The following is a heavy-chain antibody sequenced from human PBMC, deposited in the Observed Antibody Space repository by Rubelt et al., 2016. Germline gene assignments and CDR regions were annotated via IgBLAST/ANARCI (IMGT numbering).Heavy chain of an antibody. CDR3: ARDPSHTSGFHAYFDY. CDR2: ISTYIGDT. J-gene: IGHJ4*02. Sequence: QVQLVQSGAEVKEPGASIKVSCKPPGYSFKRYAISWVRQAPGQGLEWMGWISTYIGDTRYAQNFQGRVTITTDTSTSTAYMELRSLRSDDTAVYSCARDPSHTSGFHAYFDYWGQGTLVTVSS. CDR1: GYSFKRYA. D-gene: IGHD3-22*01. V-gene: IGHV1-18*01.